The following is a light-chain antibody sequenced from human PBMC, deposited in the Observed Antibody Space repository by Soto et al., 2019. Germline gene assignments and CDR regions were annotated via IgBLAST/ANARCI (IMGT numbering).Light chain of an antibody. CDR3: QQYASSPLT. CDR1: QSVRSNY. Sequence: EIVLTQSPGTLSLSSGERATLSCRASQSVRSNYLAWYQQKLGQAPRLLIYGASSRATGIPDRFGGSGSGTDFTLTISRREPEDFAVYYCQQYASSPLTFGGGTKVEIK. CDR2: GAS. J-gene: IGKJ4*01. V-gene: IGKV3-20*01.